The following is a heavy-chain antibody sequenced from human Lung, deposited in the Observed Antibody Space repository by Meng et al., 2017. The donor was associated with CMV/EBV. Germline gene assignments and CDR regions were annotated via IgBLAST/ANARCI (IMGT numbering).Heavy chain of an antibody. CDR3: ARGEQLWLPLDV. J-gene: IGHJ6*02. CDR1: GFTFTTYA. CDR2: ISYDGSKK. D-gene: IGHD5-18*01. Sequence: GESLKISCAASGFTFTTYAMHWVRQAPGKGLEWVAVISYDGSKKYYADSVKGRFTISRDNSKNTLYLQMNSLRTVDTAVYSCARGEQLWLPLDVWGQGTTVTVSS. V-gene: IGHV3-30*04.